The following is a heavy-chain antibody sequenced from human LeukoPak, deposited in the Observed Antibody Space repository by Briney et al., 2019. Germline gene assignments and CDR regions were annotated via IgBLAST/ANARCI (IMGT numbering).Heavy chain of an antibody. CDR2: INHSGST. CDR1: GGSFSGYY. CDR3: AREVVVPAAMKDYYYYYGMDV. V-gene: IGHV4-34*01. D-gene: IGHD2-2*01. Sequence: PSETLSLTCAVYGGSFSGYYWSWIRQPPGKGLEWIGEINHSGSTNYNPSLKSRVTISVDTSKDQFSLKLSSVTAADTAVYYCAREVVVPAAMKDYYYYYGMDVWGQGTTVTVSS. J-gene: IGHJ6*02.